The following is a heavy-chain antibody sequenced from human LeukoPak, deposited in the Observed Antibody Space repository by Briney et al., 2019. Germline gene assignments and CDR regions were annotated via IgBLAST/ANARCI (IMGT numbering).Heavy chain of an antibody. V-gene: IGHV1-8*01. CDR1: GYTFSSYD. CDR2: INPNSGNT. D-gene: IGHD2-2*02. Sequence: ASVKVSCKASGYTFSSYDINWLRQAPGQGLEWMGWINPNSGNTGYAQKFQGRITMTRDTSITTAYMELSSLRSEDTAVYYCARGTPYCSSASCYNYWGQGTLVTVSS. CDR3: ARGTPYCSSASCYNY. J-gene: IGHJ4*02.